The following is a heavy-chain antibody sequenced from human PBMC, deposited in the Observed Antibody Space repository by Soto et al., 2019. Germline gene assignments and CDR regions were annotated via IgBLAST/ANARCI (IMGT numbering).Heavy chain of an antibody. CDR1: GFTFSPYS. CDR2: INTGSTTI. J-gene: IGHJ4*02. Sequence: GGSLRLSCAASGFTFSPYSMVWVRQAPGKELEWISYINTGSTTIYYADSVKGRFTISRDNAKNSLYLEMNSLRDEDTAVYYCARETSHFDCWGQGT. CDR3: ARETSHFDC. V-gene: IGHV3-48*02.